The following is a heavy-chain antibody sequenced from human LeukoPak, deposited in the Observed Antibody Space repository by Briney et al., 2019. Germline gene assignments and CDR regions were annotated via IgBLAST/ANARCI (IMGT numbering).Heavy chain of an antibody. CDR1: GFTFSSCW. CDR3: ARDITTMVVAVSRLFGDAFDI. Sequence: GGSLRLSCVASGFTFSSCWLTWVCLLPAQGMELVANIRQDGSDQYYVDSVKGRFTISRDNAKNSLYLQMNSLRAKDTAVYYCARDITTMVVAVSRLFGDAFDIWGQGTMVTVSS. V-gene: IGHV3-7*01. D-gene: IGHD2-15*01. J-gene: IGHJ3*02. CDR2: IRQDGSDQ.